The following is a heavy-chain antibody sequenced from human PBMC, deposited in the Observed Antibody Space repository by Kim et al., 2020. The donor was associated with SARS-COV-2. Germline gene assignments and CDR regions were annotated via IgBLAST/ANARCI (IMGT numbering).Heavy chain of an antibody. CDR3: AIGIVGATRPLADAFDI. Sequence: SETLSLTCTVSGGSISSGGYYWSWIRQHPGKGLEWIGYIYYSGSTYYNPSLKSRVTISVDTSKNQFSLKLSSVTAADTAVYYCAIGIVGATRPLADAFDIWGQGTMVTVSS. V-gene: IGHV4-31*03. J-gene: IGHJ3*02. CDR1: GGSISSGGYY. D-gene: IGHD1-26*01. CDR2: IYYSGST.